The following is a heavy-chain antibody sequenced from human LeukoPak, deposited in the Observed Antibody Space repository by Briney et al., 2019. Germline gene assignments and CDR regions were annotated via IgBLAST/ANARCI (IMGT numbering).Heavy chain of an antibody. CDR3: ARGYYDSSGYYSVGYWFDP. D-gene: IGHD3-22*01. V-gene: IGHV1-2*02. CDR2: INPNSGGT. Sequence: ASVKVSCKASGYTFTGYYMHWVRQAPGQGLEWMGWINPNSGGTNYAQKFQGRVTMTRDTSISTAYMELSRLRSDDTAVYYCARGYYDSSGYYSVGYWFDPWGQGTLVTVSS. CDR1: GYTFTGYY. J-gene: IGHJ5*02.